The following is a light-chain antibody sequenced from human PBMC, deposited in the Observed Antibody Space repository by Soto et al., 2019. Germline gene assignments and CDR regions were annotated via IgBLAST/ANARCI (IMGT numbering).Light chain of an antibody. CDR3: QQFGNSPWT. CDR2: GTS. Sequence: ALSQSPGRLSLSPGERATLSCRASQSVPSTYFAWYQQKSGQPPRLLISGTSNRATGIPDRFSGGGSGRDFTLTISRLEPEDFAVYFCQQFGNSPWTFGQGTKVDIK. CDR1: QSVPSTY. V-gene: IGKV3-20*01. J-gene: IGKJ1*01.